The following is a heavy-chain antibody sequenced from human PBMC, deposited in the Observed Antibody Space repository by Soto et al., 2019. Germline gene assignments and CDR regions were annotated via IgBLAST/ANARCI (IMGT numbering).Heavy chain of an antibody. V-gene: IGHV4-31*03. Sequence: PSETLSLTCTVSGGSISSGGYYWGWIRQHPGKGLEWIGYIYYSGSTYYNPSLKSRVTISVDTSKNQFSLKLSSVTAADTAVYYCARDCRVAVAGTGFSQIFDYWGQGTLVTVSS. J-gene: IGHJ4*02. CDR1: GGSISSGGYY. CDR3: ARDCRVAVAGTGFSQIFDY. D-gene: IGHD6-19*01. CDR2: IYYSGST.